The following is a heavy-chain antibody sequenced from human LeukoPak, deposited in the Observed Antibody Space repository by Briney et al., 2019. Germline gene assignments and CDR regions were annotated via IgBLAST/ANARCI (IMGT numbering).Heavy chain of an antibody. V-gene: IGHV3-30*18. CDR3: AKAPLTAAKSPLYYYYGMDV. CDR1: GFTFSSYG. Sequence: GRSLRLSCAASGFTFSSYGIHWVRQAPGKGLEWVAVISYDGSNKYYADSVKGRFTISRDNSKNTLYLQMNSLRAEDTAVYYCAKAPLTAAKSPLYYYYGMDVWGKGTTVTVSS. CDR2: ISYDGSNK. D-gene: IGHD2-2*01. J-gene: IGHJ6*04.